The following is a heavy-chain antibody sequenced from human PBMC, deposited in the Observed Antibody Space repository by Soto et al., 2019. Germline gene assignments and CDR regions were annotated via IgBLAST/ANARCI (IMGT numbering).Heavy chain of an antibody. J-gene: IGHJ4*02. V-gene: IGHV3-74*01. D-gene: IGHD2-15*01. CDR3: VTGWSGY. CDR1: GFTFSSSW. Sequence: QPGGSLRLSCVVSGFTFSSSWMHWVRQAPGKGLVWVSRINSDGSSTNYGDSVEGRFTTSRDNAKNMLYLQMNSLRAEDTALYYCVTGWSGYWGQGTLVTVSS. CDR2: INSDGSST.